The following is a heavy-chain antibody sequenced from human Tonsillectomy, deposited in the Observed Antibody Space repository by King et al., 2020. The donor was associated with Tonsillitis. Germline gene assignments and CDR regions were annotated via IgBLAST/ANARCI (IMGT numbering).Heavy chain of an antibody. CDR3: AKDPTAHAAYYYYAMDV. Sequence: VQLVESGGGLVQPGGSLRLSCAASGFTFSYYGMSWVRQAPGKGLEGVSVISGTGGSTYYADSVKGWFTISRDNSKNPLYLQMNSLRAEDTAVYYCAKDPTAHAAYYYYAMDVWGQGTTVTVSS. V-gene: IGHV3-23*04. CDR2: ISGTGGST. J-gene: IGHJ6*02. CDR1: GFTFSYYG.